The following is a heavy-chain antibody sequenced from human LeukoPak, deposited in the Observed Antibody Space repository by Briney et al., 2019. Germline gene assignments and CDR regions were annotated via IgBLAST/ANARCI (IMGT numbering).Heavy chain of an antibody. J-gene: IGHJ4*02. D-gene: IGHD2-2*01. CDR1: GFTFSSYG. CDR3: ARDYAFDY. CDR2: ITSSSSTI. V-gene: IGHV3-48*01. Sequence: GGSLRLSCVASGFTFSSYGMNWVRQAPGKGLERVSYITSSSSTIYYADSVKGRFTISRDNAKNSLYLQMNSLRAEDTAVYYCARDYAFDYWGQGTLVTVSS.